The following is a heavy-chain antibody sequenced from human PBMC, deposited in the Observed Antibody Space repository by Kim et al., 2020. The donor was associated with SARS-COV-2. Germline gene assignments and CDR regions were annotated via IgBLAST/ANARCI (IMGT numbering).Heavy chain of an antibody. CDR3: ARISHDYGDYPDY. D-gene: IGHD4-17*01. Sequence: YSTSLKTRLTISKDTSKNQVVLTMTNMDPVDTATYYCARISHDYGDYPDYWGQGTLVTVSS. V-gene: IGHV2-70*01. J-gene: IGHJ4*02.